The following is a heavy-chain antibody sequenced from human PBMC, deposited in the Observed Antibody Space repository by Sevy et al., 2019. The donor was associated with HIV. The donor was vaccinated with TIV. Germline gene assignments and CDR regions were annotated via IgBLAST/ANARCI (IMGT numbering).Heavy chain of an antibody. CDR2: IKGDGSDK. CDR1: GFTFSANW. Sequence: GESLKISCAASGFTFSANWMSWVRQAPGKGLEWVANIKGDGSDKHYVDSVEGRFTISRDNAKNLLYLQMNSLRVEDTAVYYCAHETFGRFESWGQGTLVTVSS. CDR3: AHETFGRFES. D-gene: IGHD3-16*01. J-gene: IGHJ4*02. V-gene: IGHV3-7*01.